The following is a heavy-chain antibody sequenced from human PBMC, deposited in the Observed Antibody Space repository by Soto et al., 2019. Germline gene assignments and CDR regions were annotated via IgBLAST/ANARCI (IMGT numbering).Heavy chain of an antibody. D-gene: IGHD6-6*01. CDR3: ARDSSSRIFDY. CDR1: GYTFTSYY. J-gene: IGHJ4*02. Sequence: QVQLVQSGAEVKKPGASVKVSCKASGYTFTSYYMHWVRQAPGQGLEWMGIINPSGGSTSYAQKLQGRVTMTRDTSTSTVYMELSSLRSEDTAVYYCARDSSSRIFDYWGQGTLVTVSS. CDR2: INPSGGST. V-gene: IGHV1-46*01.